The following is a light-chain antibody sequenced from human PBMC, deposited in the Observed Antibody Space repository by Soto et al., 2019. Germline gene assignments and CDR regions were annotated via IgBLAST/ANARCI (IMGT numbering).Light chain of an antibody. J-gene: IGKJ1*01. CDR1: QSVTTF. CDR2: RAS. CDR3: QQSYNSPRT. V-gene: IGKV1-39*01. Sequence: DIQMTQSPSSRSASVGDRVTIACRTSQSVTTFLNWYQQKPGEAPKLLIYRASTLRTGIPSRFSGSGYGADFVLTISSLQPEDFATYYCQQSYNSPRTFGLGTKVDIK.